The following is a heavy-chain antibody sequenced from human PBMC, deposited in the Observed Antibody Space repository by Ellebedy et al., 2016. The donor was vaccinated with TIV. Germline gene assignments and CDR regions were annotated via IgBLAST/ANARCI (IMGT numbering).Heavy chain of an antibody. J-gene: IGHJ5*02. CDR1: GDSVSGNSVA. V-gene: IGHV6-1*01. D-gene: IGHD3-10*01. CDR3: ARDFTTVRGVMNPFDH. CDR2: TYYRSKWYN. Sequence: SETLSLTXAISGDSVSGNSVAWSWIRQSPSRGLEWLGRTYYRSKWYNEYAVSVKSRITISPDTSKNQFSLQLNSVTPEDTAVYYCARDFTTVRGVMNPFDHWGQGILVTVSS.